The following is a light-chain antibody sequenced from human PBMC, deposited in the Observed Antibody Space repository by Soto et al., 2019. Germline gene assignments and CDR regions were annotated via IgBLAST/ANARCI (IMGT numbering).Light chain of an antibody. Sequence: ETVLTQSPATLSLSPGERATLSCRASQSVSWFLAWYQQRPGQPPRLLIYDASNRAAGIPARFCGSGSGTDFTLTISNLEPEDFAVYYCQQRSNWPLTFGGGTKVEIK. CDR3: QQRSNWPLT. J-gene: IGKJ4*01. V-gene: IGKV3-11*01. CDR1: QSVSWF. CDR2: DAS.